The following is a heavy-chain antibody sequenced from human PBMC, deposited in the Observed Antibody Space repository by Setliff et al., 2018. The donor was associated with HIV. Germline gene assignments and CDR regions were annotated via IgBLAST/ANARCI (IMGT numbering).Heavy chain of an antibody. Sequence: SETLSLTCTVSGGSISSGGYYWSWIRQHPGMGLEWIGYIYCSGRTYYNPSLKSRITMSVDTSKNQFSLKLSSVTAADTAVYYCARVFTVAGTYYYYYMDVWGKGTTVTVS. D-gene: IGHD6-19*01. V-gene: IGHV4-31*03. CDR2: IYCSGRT. CDR1: GGSISSGGYY. CDR3: ARVFTVAGTYYYYYMDV. J-gene: IGHJ6*03.